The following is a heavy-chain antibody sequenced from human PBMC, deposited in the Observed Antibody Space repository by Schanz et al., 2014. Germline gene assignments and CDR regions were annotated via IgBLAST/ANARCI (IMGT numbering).Heavy chain of an antibody. Sequence: EVQLLESGGGLVQPGGSLRLSCSASTFTFDHYAMTWVRQAPGKGLEWVAAVSSRSDEIKYADSVRGRFTISRDNSRSTMYLQMNSLRDEDTAVYFCAKDLGVDCGDGCFNWYFDLWGRGTLVTVSS. V-gene: IGHV3-23*05. J-gene: IGHJ2*01. D-gene: IGHD2-21*02. CDR2: VSSRSDEI. CDR1: TFTFDHYA. CDR3: AKDLGVDCGDGCFNWYFDL.